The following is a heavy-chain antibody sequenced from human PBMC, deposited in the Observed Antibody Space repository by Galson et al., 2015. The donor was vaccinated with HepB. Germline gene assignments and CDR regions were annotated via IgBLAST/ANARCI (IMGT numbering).Heavy chain of an antibody. D-gene: IGHD6-6*01. Sequence: SLRLSCAASGFTFRNYAMSWVRQAPGKGLEWVSAITGGGDDTYHADTVKGRFTVSRDNSKNTLYLQMFSLRVEDTAVYYCAKGSSSGRPYYFDYWGQGTLVTVSS. CDR3: AKGSSSGRPYYFDY. CDR2: ITGGGDDT. J-gene: IGHJ4*02. V-gene: IGHV3-23*01. CDR1: GFTFRNYA.